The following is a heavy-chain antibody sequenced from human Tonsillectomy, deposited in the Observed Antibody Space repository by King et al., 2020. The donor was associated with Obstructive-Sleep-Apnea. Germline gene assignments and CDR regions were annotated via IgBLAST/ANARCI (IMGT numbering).Heavy chain of an antibody. CDR2: MDPNSGNT. Sequence: QLVQSGAEVKKPGASVKVSCKASGYTFTSYEINWVRQATGQGLEWMGWMDPNSGNTAYAQKFQGRVTMTRNTSISTAYMELSSLRSEDAAVYYCARLYYDILFGAYYFDYWGQGTLVTVSS. V-gene: IGHV1-8*01. J-gene: IGHJ4*02. CDR3: ARLYYDILFGAYYFDY. D-gene: IGHD3-9*01. CDR1: GYTFTSYE.